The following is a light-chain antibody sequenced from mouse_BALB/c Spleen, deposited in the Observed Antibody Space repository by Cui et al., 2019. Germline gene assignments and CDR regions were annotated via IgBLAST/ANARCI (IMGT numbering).Light chain of an antibody. Sequence: DIKMSHTTISLSASLGERNIISCRESNDISNYLNCYQQKPDGTVKRLINYTSRLHQGVPSRFSGGGSGTDYSLTISNLEQEDIATYFCQQGNTLPPTFGGGTKLEIK. CDR3: QQGNTLPPT. J-gene: IGKJ1*01. CDR1: NDISNY. CDR2: YTS. V-gene: IGKV10-96*01.